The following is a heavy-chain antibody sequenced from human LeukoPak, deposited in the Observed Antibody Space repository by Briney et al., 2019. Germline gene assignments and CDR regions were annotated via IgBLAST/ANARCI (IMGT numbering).Heavy chain of an antibody. CDR3: ARVSTAVSLAIDY. J-gene: IGHJ4*02. D-gene: IGHD6-13*01. Sequence: GGSLRLSCAAAGFTFSSYSMNWVRQAPGKGLEWVSYISSSSSTIYYADSVKGRFTISRDNAKNSLYLQMNSLRDEDTAVYYCARVSTAVSLAIDYWGQGTLVTVST. V-gene: IGHV3-48*02. CDR2: ISSSSSTI. CDR1: GFTFSSYS.